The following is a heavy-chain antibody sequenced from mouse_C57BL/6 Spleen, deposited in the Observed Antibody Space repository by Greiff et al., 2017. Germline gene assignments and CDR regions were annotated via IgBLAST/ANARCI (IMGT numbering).Heavy chain of an antibody. CDR2: IHPSDSGT. J-gene: IGHJ1*03. V-gene: IGHV1-61*01. D-gene: IGHD1-3*01. Sequence: QVQLQQPGPELVRPGSSVKLSCKASGYTFTNYCMDWVKQSPGQGLDWIGNIHPSDSGTNSNQTFKGKATLTVDKSSSTAYMLLSSLTSENSAVYYGAGVDNVVGWRYDFWGTGTTGTVSS. CDR3: AGVDNVVGWRYDF. CDR1: GYTFTNYC.